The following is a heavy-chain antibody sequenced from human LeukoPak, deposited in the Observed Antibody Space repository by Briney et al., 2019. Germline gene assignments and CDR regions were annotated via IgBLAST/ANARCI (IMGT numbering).Heavy chain of an antibody. D-gene: IGHD3-10*01. V-gene: IGHV1-69*13. Sequence: ASVKVSCKASGGTFSSYAISWVRQAPGQGLGWMGGIIPIFGTANYAQKFQGRVTITADESTSTAYMELSSLRSEDTAVYYCARNRRSGSAYYYYYYMDVWGKGTTVTVSS. CDR3: ARNRRSGSAYYYYYYMDV. J-gene: IGHJ6*03. CDR2: IIPIFGTA. CDR1: GGTFSSYA.